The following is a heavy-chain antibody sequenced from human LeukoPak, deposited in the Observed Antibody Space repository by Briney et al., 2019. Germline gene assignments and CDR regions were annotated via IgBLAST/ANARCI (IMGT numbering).Heavy chain of an antibody. J-gene: IGHJ4*02. CDR1: GFTFSGSP. V-gene: IGHV3-73*01. CDR2: IRTKPNSYAT. CDR3: TRYYYDASGYDS. Sequence: GGSLRLSCAASGFTFSGSPIHWVRQASGKGLEWVGRIRTKPNSYATAYAASVKGRFTVSRDDSKNMAYLQMDSLKTEDTAVYYRTRYYYDASGYDSWGQGTLVTVSS. D-gene: IGHD3-22*01.